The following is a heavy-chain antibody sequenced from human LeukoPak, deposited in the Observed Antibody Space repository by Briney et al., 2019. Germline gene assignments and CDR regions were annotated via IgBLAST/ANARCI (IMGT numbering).Heavy chain of an antibody. D-gene: IGHD3-22*01. CDR2: IYYSGST. CDR3: ARVGYYYDSSGYYLDAFDI. J-gene: IGHJ3*02. V-gene: IGHV4-59*01. CDR1: GGSISSYY. Sequence: SETLSLTCTVSGGSISSYYWSWIRQPPGKGLEWIAYIYYSGSTNYNPSLKSRVTISVDTSKNQCSLKLSSVTAADTAVYYCARVGYYYDSSGYYLDAFDIWGQGTMVTVSS.